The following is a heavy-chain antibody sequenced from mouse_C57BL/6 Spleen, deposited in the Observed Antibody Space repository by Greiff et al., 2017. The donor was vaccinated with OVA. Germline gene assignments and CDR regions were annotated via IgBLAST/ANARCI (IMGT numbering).Heavy chain of an antibody. CDR1: GFTFTSYG. D-gene: IGHD1-1*01. CDR3: ATFTTVVATDY. J-gene: IGHJ2*01. CDR2: IYPRSGNT. V-gene: IGHV1-81*01. Sequence: QVQLKESGAELARPGASVKLSCTASGFTFTSYGISWVKQRTGQGLEWIGEIYPRSGNTYYNEKFKGKATLTADKSSSTAYMELRSLTSEDSAVYFCATFTTVVATDYWGQGTTLTVSS.